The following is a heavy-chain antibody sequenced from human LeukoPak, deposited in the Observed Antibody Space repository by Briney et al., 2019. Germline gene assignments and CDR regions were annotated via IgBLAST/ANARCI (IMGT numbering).Heavy chain of an antibody. CDR2: ISGSGGST. CDR3: AKEFPLPKRRCFDY. V-gene: IGHV3-23*01. J-gene: IGHJ4*02. D-gene: IGHD2-21*01. Sequence: PGGSLRLSCAVSGFIFSNYAMSWVRQAPGKGLEWVSAISGSGGSTYYADSVKGRFTISRDNSKNTLYLQMNSLRAEDTAVYYCAKEFPLPKRRCFDYWGQGTLVTVSS. CDR1: GFIFSNYA.